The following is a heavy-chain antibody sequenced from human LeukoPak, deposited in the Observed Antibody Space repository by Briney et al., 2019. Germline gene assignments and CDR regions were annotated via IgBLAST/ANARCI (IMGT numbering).Heavy chain of an antibody. CDR1: GFTFSSYS. J-gene: IGHJ4*02. D-gene: IGHD3/OR15-3a*01. Sequence: GGSLRLSCAASGFTFSSYSMNWVRQAPGKGLEWVSYITGSISTIYYTDSVKGRFTISRDNAKNSVYLQMNSLRLEDTAVYYCARTGLGLYSFDYWGQGTLVTVSS. V-gene: IGHV3-48*01. CDR3: ARTGLGLYSFDY. CDR2: ITGSISTI.